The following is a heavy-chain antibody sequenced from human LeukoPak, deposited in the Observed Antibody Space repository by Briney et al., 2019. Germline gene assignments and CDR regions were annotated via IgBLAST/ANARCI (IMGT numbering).Heavy chain of an antibody. D-gene: IGHD6-19*01. CDR2: ISSSSSYI. CDR3: AREKKKQCLVRGTAFDY. CDR1: GFTFSSYS. V-gene: IGHV3-21*01. Sequence: GGSLRLSCAASGFTFSSYSMNWVRQAPGKGLEWVSSISSSSSYIYYADSVKGRFTISKDNAKNSLYLQMNSLRAEDTAVYYCAREKKKQCLVRGTAFDYWGQGTLVTVSS. J-gene: IGHJ4*02.